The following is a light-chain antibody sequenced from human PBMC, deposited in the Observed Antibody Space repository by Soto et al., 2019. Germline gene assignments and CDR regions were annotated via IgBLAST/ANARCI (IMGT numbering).Light chain of an antibody. CDR2: EVS. CDR3: LQSVEIPWT. Sequence: DIVMTQTPLSLSVTPGQPASISCKSSQSLLHIDGKTYFYWYLQKPGLPPQLLIYEVSNRFSGVSERFSGSGSGTYFTLNISRVEAEDVGVYHCLQSVEIPWTFGQGTKVEIK. V-gene: IGKV2D-29*01. CDR1: QSLLHIDGKTY. J-gene: IGKJ1*01.